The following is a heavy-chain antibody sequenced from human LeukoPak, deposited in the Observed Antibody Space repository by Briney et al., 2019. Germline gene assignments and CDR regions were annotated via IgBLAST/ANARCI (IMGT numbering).Heavy chain of an antibody. D-gene: IGHD3-10*01. CDR3: TRGVGRRGGTFDF. Sequence: GGSLRLSCAASGFTFSTYAVNWVRQAPGKGLEWVSAISSSGGTTYYADSVKGRFTISRDNGKNSLYLQMNSLTAGDTAVYYCTRGVGRRGGTFDFWGQGTLVTVSS. J-gene: IGHJ4*02. CDR1: GFTFSTYA. V-gene: IGHV3-48*01. CDR2: ISSSGGTT.